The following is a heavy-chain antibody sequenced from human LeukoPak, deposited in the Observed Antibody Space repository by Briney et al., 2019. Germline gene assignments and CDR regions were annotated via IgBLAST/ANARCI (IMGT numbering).Heavy chain of an antibody. Sequence: PGGSLRLSCVASRFTFSNHYMSWVRQAPGKGLEWVATIKPDGSETFYVDSVKGRFTVSRDNAKNSLYLQMSSLRAEDTAVYHCARTLGSSSTSSALDSWGQGTLVTVSS. D-gene: IGHD2-2*01. V-gene: IGHV3-7*01. CDR3: ARTLGSSSTSSALDS. CDR2: IKPDGSET. J-gene: IGHJ4*02. CDR1: RFTFSNHY.